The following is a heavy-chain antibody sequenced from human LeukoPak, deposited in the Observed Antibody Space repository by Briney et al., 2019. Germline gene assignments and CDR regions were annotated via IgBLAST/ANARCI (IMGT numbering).Heavy chain of an antibody. CDR2: IRSEAYGGTT. CDR1: GFTFGDYA. CDR3: TRYCSSTSCQFDY. V-gene: IGHV3-49*04. D-gene: IGHD2-2*01. Sequence: PGRSLRLSCTASGFTFGDYAMSWVRQAPGKGLEWVGFIRSEAYGGTTEYAASVKGRFTISRDDSKSIAYLQMNSLKTEDTAVYYCTRYCSSTSCQFDYWGQGTLVTVSS. J-gene: IGHJ4*02.